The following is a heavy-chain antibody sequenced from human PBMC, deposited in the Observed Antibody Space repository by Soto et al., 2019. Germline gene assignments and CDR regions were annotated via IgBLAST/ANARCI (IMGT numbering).Heavy chain of an antibody. Sequence: VVYPRLSFAASGFTFSNYAMSWFRQAPGKGLEWVSGISSSGGTPYFADSVKGRFSISRDNSRNTLYLLMNTLRAEDTAVYYCAKEREPTVVTAATLDACGNGILVIVYYG. D-gene: IGHD2-15*01. CDR2: ISSSGGTP. V-gene: IGHV3-23*01. J-gene: IGHJ6*01. CDR3: AKEREPTVVTAATLDACGNGILVIVYYG. CDR1: GFTFSNYA.